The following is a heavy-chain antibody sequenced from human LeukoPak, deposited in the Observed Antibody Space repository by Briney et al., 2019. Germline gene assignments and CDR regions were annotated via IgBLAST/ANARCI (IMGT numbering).Heavy chain of an antibody. Sequence: SETLSLTCTVSGRSISSGGYYWSWIRQHPGKGLEWIGYIYYSGSTYYNPSLKSRVTISVDTSKNQFSLKLSSVTAADTAVYYCARAYGDYGRPDYWGQGTLVTVSS. CDR3: ARAYGDYGRPDY. D-gene: IGHD4-17*01. V-gene: IGHV4-31*03. CDR2: IYYSGST. CDR1: GRSISSGGYY. J-gene: IGHJ4*02.